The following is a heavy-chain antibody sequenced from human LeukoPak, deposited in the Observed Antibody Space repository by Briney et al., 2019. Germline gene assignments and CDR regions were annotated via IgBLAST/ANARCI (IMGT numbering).Heavy chain of an antibody. CDR3: ARGVGYCSGGRCYFDY. J-gene: IGHJ4*02. CDR1: GGSISSGGYY. Sequence: SETLSLTCTVSGGSISSGGYYWSWIRQLPGKGLEWIGYIYSTGSTFYKPSLKSRVIMTVDTSKNQFSLKLSSVTAADTAVYYCARGVGYCSGGRCYFDYWGQGTLVSVSS. D-gene: IGHD2-15*01. V-gene: IGHV4-31*03. CDR2: IYSTGST.